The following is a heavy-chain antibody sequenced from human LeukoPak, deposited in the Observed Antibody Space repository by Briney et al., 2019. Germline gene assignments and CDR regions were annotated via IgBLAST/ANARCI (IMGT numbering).Heavy chain of an antibody. V-gene: IGHV4-4*07. J-gene: IGHJ4*02. CDR1: GGSISSYY. Sequence: PSETLSLTCTVSGGSISSYYWSWIRQPAGKGLEWIGRIYTSGSTNYNPSLKSRVTMSVDTSKNQFSLKLSSVTAADTALYYCARLLYDSRGYYYFDYWGQGTLVTVSS. D-gene: IGHD3-22*01. CDR3: ARLLYDSRGYYYFDY. CDR2: IYTSGST.